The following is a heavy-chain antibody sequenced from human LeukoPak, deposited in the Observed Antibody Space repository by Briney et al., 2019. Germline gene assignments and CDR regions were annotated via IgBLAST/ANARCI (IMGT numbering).Heavy chain of an antibody. CDR2: IQPDGSEK. Sequence: PGGSLRLSCAASGFTFNTHWMTWVRQAPGKGLEWVATIQPDGSEKYYSGSVRGRFTISRDNSRDSVYLQMNILRDDDTSIYYGARDASALYWGRGTLVTVSS. V-gene: IGHV3-7*01. CDR3: ARDASALY. D-gene: IGHD6-19*01. CDR1: GFTFNTHW. J-gene: IGHJ4*02.